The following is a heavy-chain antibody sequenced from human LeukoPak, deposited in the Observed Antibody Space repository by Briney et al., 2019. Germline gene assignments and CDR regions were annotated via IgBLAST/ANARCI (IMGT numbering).Heavy chain of an antibody. V-gene: IGHV4-34*01. CDR3: ARSYSLGNFDY. CDR1: GGSFSGYY. J-gene: IGHJ4*02. Sequence: TSSETLSLTCAVYGGSFSGYYWSWIRQPPGKGLEWIGEINHSGSTNYNPSLRSRVTISVDTSKNQFSLKLSSVTAADTAVYYCARSYSLGNFDYWGQGTLVTVSS. CDR2: INHSGST. D-gene: IGHD2-15*01.